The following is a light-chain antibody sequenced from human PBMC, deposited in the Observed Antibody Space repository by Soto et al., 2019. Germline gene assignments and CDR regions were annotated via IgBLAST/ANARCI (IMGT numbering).Light chain of an antibody. V-gene: IGLV2-14*01. CDR1: SSDVGGYNY. CDR3: SSYTSSGTLFYV. J-gene: IGLJ1*01. Sequence: QSVLTQPASVSGSPGQSITISCTGTSSDVGGYNYVSWYRQHPGKAPKLMIYDVSNRPSGVSNRFSGSKSGNTASLTISGLQAYDEADYYCSSYTSSGTLFYVFGTGTKVTVL. CDR2: DVS.